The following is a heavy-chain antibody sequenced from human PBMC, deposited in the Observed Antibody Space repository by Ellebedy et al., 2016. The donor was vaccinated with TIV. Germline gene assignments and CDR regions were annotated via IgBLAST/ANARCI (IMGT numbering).Heavy chain of an antibody. CDR2: IYDTGAT. V-gene: IGHV4-39*01. D-gene: IGHD1-26*01. CDR3: ARRTDSGSYYDYFNN. CDR1: GGSISSSTYY. J-gene: IGHJ4*02. Sequence: SETLSLTCTVSGGSISSSTYYWGWIRKPPGKRLEWIGSIYDTGATYYNPSLENRVTISMHTSKNQFSLELTYVTAADTAIYYCARRTDSGSYYDYFNNWGQGTLVSVSS.